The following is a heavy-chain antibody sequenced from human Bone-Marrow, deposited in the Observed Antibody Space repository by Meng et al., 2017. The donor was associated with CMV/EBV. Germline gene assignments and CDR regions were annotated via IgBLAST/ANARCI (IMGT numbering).Heavy chain of an antibody. Sequence: SGPTLVKPTHTLTLTCTFSGFSLRTSGAGVSWMRQPPRKALEWLALIYWNDDNNYSPSLRGRLTMTKDTSRNLVVLKMTNMDPVDTATYYCAHGRRYYNYISGSYRPVFDYWGQGTLATVSS. V-gene: IGHV2-5*01. CDR2: IYWNDDN. CDR1: GFSLRTSGAG. D-gene: IGHD3-16*02. CDR3: AHGRRYYNYISGSYRPVFDY. J-gene: IGHJ4*02.